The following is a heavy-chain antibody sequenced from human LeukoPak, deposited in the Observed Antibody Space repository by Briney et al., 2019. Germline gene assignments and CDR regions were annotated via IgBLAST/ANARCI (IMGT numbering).Heavy chain of an antibody. CDR2: INPSGGST. J-gene: IGHJ6*04. V-gene: IGHV1-46*01. CDR3: ARMEKDDYYGMYV. CDR1: GYTFTSDY. Sequence: ASVKLSCKASGYTFTSDYMHWVRQAPGQGLEWMGIINPSGGSTSYAQKFQGRVTMTRDTSTSTVYMELSSLRSEDTAVYYCARMEKDDYYGMYVWGKGTTVTVSS. D-gene: IGHD3-3*01.